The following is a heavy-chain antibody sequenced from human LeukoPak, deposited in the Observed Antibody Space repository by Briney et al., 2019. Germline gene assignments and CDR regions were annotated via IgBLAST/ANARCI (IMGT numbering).Heavy chain of an antibody. J-gene: IGHJ4*02. CDR2: ISSSSSYI. CDR1: GFTFSSYS. Sequence: PGGSLRLSCAASGFTFSSYSMNWVRQAPGKGLEWVSSISSSSSYIYYADSVKGRFTISRDNAKNSLYLQMNSLRAEDTAVYCCARDPGDGYNYVDYWGQGTLVTVSS. CDR3: ARDPGDGYNYVDY. D-gene: IGHD5-24*01. V-gene: IGHV3-21*01.